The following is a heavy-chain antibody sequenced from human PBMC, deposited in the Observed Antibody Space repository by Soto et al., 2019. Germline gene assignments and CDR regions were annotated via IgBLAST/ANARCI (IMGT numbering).Heavy chain of an antibody. J-gene: IGHJ4*02. CDR1: GFTFSDYY. CDR2: ISSSSSYT. CDR3: ARDLRYSGSYYGY. Sequence: QVQLVESGGGLVKPGGSLRLSSAASGFTFSDYYMSWIRQAPGKGLEWVSYISSSSSYTNYADSVKGRFTISRDNAKNSLYLQMNSLRAEDTAVYYCARDLRYSGSYYGYWGQGTLVTVSS. D-gene: IGHD1-26*01. V-gene: IGHV3-11*05.